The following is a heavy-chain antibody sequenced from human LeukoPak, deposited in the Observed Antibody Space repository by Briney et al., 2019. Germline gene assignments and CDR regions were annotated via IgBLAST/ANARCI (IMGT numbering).Heavy chain of an antibody. D-gene: IGHD2-15*01. J-gene: IGHJ4*02. V-gene: IGHV1-69-2*01. CDR3: SVTPSRGCE. Sequence: ASVKISCKASGYTFIDYFIHWIQQAHGKGLEWMGRLDPADGETKYSEKFQGRLSITADTSIDTTYMEWTSLRPDDTAIYYCSVTPSRGCEWGRGTRLSVST. CDR1: GYTFIDYF. CDR2: LDPADGET.